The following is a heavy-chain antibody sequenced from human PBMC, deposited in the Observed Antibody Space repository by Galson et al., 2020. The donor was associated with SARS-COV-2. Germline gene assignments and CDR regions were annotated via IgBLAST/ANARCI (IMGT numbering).Heavy chain of an antibody. D-gene: IGHD1-26*01. CDR1: GFTFTDYA. CDR3: AREHGIVGIRGHMDV. V-gene: IGHV3-30*01. Sequence: GESLKISCAASGFTFTDYAMNWVRQAPGKGLEWVTLISYDGSYKYYADSVKGRFTISRDNSKNTLYLEMNSLRAEDTAVYYCAREHGIVGIRGHMDVWGEGTTVTVSS. CDR2: ISYDGSYK. J-gene: IGHJ6*03.